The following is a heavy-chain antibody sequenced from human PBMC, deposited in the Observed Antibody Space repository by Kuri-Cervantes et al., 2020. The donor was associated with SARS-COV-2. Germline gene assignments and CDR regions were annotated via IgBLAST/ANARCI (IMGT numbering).Heavy chain of an antibody. J-gene: IGHJ4*02. D-gene: IGHD2-15*01. Sequence: GESLKISCAVSGFTVSTNYMSWVRQVPGKGLEWASVTHTDGTTFYADSVRGRFTVFRDNSRNTLGLQMNSLRADDTAVYYCGRDTHSWWRYDHWGLGALVTVSS. V-gene: IGHV3-66*01. CDR1: GFTVSTNY. CDR3: GRDTHSWWRYDH. CDR2: THTDGTT.